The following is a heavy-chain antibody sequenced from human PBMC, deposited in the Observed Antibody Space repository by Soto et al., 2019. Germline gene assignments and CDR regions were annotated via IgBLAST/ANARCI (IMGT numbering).Heavy chain of an antibody. D-gene: IGHD5-18*01. J-gene: IGHJ4*02. CDR2: INHSGST. V-gene: IGHV4-34*01. CDR3: ARGGRYSYGRFDY. CDR1: GGSFSGYY. Sequence: KPSETLSLTCAVYGGSFSGYYWSWIRQPPGKGLEWIGEINHSGSTNYNPSLKSRVTISVDTSKNQFSLKLSSVTAADTAVYYCARGGRYSYGRFDYWGQGTLVTVSS.